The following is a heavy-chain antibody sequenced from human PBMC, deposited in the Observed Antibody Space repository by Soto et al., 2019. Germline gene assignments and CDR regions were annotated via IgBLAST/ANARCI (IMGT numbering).Heavy chain of an antibody. Sequence: ASVKVSCKASGYTFTSYGISWVRQAPGQGLEWMGWISAYNGNTNYAQKLQGRVTMTTDTSTSTAYMELRSLRSDDTAVYYCARAGDIVLVPAASYYYYYYGMDVWGQGTTVTVSS. V-gene: IGHV1-18*01. CDR1: GYTFTSYG. CDR2: ISAYNGNT. J-gene: IGHJ6*02. D-gene: IGHD2-2*01. CDR3: ARAGDIVLVPAASYYYYYYGMDV.